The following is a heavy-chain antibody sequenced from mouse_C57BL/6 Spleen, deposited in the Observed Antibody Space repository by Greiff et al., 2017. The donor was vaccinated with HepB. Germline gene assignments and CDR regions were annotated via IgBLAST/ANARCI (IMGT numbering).Heavy chain of an antibody. V-gene: IGHV1-80*01. CDR2: IYPGDGDT. CDR1: GYAFSSYW. Sequence: QVQLQQSGAELVKPGASVKISCKASGYAFSSYWMNWVKQRPGKGLEWIGQIYPGDGDTNYNGKFKGKATLTADKSSSTAYMQLSSLTSEDSAVYFCPRSFITTVVEGYFDVWGTGTTVTVSS. D-gene: IGHD1-1*01. J-gene: IGHJ1*03. CDR3: PRSFITTVVEGYFDV.